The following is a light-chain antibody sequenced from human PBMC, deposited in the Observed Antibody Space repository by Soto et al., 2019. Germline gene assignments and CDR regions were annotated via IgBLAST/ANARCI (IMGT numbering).Light chain of an antibody. J-gene: IGLJ1*01. CDR1: ISDVGAYNY. Sequence: QSVLTQPASVSGSPGQSITIACTGTISDVGAYNYVSWYQHHPGKAPKLMIFAVSNRPSGISNRFSGSKSGNTASLTISGLQAEEEADYSCSSYTSGNTTYAFGHGTKVIV. CDR2: AVS. V-gene: IGLV2-14*01. CDR3: SSYTSGNTTYA.